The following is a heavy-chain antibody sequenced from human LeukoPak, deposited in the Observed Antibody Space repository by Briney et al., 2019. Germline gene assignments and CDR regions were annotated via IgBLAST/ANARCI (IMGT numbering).Heavy chain of an antibody. J-gene: IGHJ4*02. CDR2: ISYDGSNK. D-gene: IGHD3-3*01. CDR3: ARESQVLRFLEWLPQIDY. CDR1: GFTFSSYA. Sequence: GRSLRLSCAASGFTFSSYAMHWVRQAPGKGLEWVAVISYDGSNKYYADSVKGRFTISRDNSKNTLYLQMNSLRAEDTAVFYCARESQVLRFLEWLPQIDYWGQGNLVTVSS. V-gene: IGHV3-30-3*01.